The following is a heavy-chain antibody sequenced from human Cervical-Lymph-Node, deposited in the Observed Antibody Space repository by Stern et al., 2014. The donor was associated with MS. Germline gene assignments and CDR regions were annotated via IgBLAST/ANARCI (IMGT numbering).Heavy chain of an antibody. V-gene: IGHV3-9*01. CDR3: SKDIKAVERELPNIYYYHGMDV. Sequence: EVQLVESGGNSVQPGRSLRLSCAASGFTFEDYAMHWVRQAPGKGLEWVSGISWNGFSVGFADSVKGIFIISRDNAQNSVYLQMNSLRDEDTALYYCSKDIKAVERELPNIYYYHGMDVWGQGTTVTVSS. D-gene: IGHD2/OR15-2a*01. CDR2: ISWNGFSV. CDR1: GFTFEDYA. J-gene: IGHJ6*02.